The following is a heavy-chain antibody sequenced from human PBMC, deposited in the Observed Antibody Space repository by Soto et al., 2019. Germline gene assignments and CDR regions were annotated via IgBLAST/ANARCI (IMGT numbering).Heavy chain of an antibody. J-gene: IGHJ5*02. CDR3: AKVITICGVVTPAMFDP. D-gene: IGHD3-3*01. V-gene: IGHV3-23*01. CDR1: GFTFSSYA. CDR2: ISGSGGST. Sequence: EVQLLESGGGLVQPGGSLRLSCAASGFTFSSYAMSWVRQAPGKGLEWVSAISGSGGSTYDAGSVKGRFTISRDNSKNTLYLPMNSLRAEDTAVYYCAKVITICGVVTPAMFDPWGQGTLVTVSS.